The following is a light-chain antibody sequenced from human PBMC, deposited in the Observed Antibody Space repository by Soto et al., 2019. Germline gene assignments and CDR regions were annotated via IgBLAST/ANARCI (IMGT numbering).Light chain of an antibody. CDR2: KAS. J-gene: IGKJ1*01. V-gene: IGKV1-5*03. Sequence: DIQMTQSPSTLSASVGDRVTITCRASQSISYWLAGYQQKPGKAPKLLIYKASTLESGVPSRFSGSGSGTEFTLTISSLQPDDFATYYCQQYNSYSTFGQGTKVEIK. CDR1: QSISYW. CDR3: QQYNSYST.